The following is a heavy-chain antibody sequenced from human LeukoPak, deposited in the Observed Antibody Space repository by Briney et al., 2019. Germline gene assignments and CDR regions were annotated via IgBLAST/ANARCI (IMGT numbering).Heavy chain of an antibody. D-gene: IGHD2-2*01. J-gene: IGHJ4*02. CDR2: ISGRGGGS. CDR3: AKDKMPAARGSDY. Sequence: GGSLRLSCSAYRFTFFNYALSWVRQAPGKGLEWVLGISGRGGGSYYADSVKGRLTIPRDNSKNAVYLQMHSLRADDTAVYYCAKDKMPAARGSDYWAQGTLLTVS. CDR1: RFTFFNYA. V-gene: IGHV3-23*01.